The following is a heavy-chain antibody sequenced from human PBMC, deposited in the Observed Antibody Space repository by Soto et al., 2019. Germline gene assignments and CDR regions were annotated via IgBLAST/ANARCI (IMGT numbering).Heavy chain of an antibody. CDR2: INPSGGST. D-gene: IGHD4-17*01. CDR3: ARDATTVTTTAYYYYYYGMDV. Sequence: QVQLVQSGAEVKKPGASVKVSCKASGYTFTSYYMHWVRQAPGQGLEWMGIINPSGGSTSYAQEFQGRVTMTRDTSTSTVYMELSSRRSEDTAVYYCARDATTVTTTAYYYYYYGMDVWGQGTTVTVSS. CDR1: GYTFTSYY. V-gene: IGHV1-46*01. J-gene: IGHJ6*02.